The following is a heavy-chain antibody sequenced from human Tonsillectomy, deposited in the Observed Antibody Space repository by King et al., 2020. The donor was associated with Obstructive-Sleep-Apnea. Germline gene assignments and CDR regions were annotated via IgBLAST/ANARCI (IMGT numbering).Heavy chain of an antibody. D-gene: IGHD1/OR15-1a*01. V-gene: IGHV5-51*01. Sequence: QLVQSGAEVKKPGESLKISCKGSGYSFTSYWIGWVRQRPGKGLEWMGIIYPGDSDTRYSPAFQGQVTISADKSISTAYLQWSSLKASDTAMYYCARSLPPEHDAFDIWGQGTMVTVSS. CDR3: ARSLPPEHDAFDI. CDR2: IYPGDSDT. CDR1: GYSFTSYW. J-gene: IGHJ3*02.